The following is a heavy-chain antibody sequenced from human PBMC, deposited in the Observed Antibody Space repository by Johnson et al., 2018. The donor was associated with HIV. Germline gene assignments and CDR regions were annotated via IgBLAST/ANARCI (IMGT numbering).Heavy chain of an antibody. CDR1: GFTVSSNY. Sequence: VQLVESGGGVVQPGGSLRLSCAASGFTVSSNYMSWVSQAPGRGLEWVSIIYSGGSTYYADSVQGRFTISSDNSKNSLYLQMNSLRAEDTALYYCARVPSFLGRGLDAFDIWGQGTMVTVSS. J-gene: IGHJ3*02. CDR2: IYSGGST. V-gene: IGHV3-66*01. D-gene: IGHD2/OR15-2a*01. CDR3: ARVPSFLGRGLDAFDI.